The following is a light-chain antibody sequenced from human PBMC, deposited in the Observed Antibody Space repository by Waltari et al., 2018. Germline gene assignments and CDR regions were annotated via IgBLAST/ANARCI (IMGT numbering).Light chain of an antibody. CDR2: LNSDGSH. CDR1: RGHTNYA. J-gene: IGLJ2*01. Sequence: QLVLTQSPSASASLGASVKLTCTLSRGHTNYAIAWHQQQPKKGPRFLMKLNSDGSHTKGEGIPDRFSGSSSGAERFLAISSLQSEDEGDYYCQTWDTDIHVVFGGGTKL. V-gene: IGLV4-69*01. CDR3: QTWDTDIHVV.